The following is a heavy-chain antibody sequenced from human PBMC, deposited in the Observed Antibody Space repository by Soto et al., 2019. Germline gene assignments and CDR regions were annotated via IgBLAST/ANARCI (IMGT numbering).Heavy chain of an antibody. D-gene: IGHD5-12*01. V-gene: IGHV1-2*02. CDR2: INPNSGGT. CDR3: ARDGGVASDYGMDV. CDR1: GYTFTGYY. J-gene: IGHJ6*02. Sequence: SVKVSCKASGYTFTGYYIHWVRHAPGQGLEWLGWINPNSGGTNYAQKFRGRVTLSRDTSISTSYLELGRLTTDDTAAYYCARDGGVASDYGMDVWGQGTTVTVSS.